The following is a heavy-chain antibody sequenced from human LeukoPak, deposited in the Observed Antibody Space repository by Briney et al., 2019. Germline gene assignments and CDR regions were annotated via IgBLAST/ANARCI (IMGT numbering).Heavy chain of an antibody. V-gene: IGHV1-46*01. D-gene: IGHD2-2*01. Sequence: GASVKVSCKASGYTFTSYYLHWVRQAPGQGLEWMGIINPSDGSTSYAQKFLGRVTMSRDTSTSTVYMQLSSLRSEDTAVYYCARSPVPATAISYIGYWGQGTLVTVSS. CDR1: GYTFTSYY. CDR3: ARSPVPATAISYIGY. J-gene: IGHJ4*02. CDR2: INPSDGST.